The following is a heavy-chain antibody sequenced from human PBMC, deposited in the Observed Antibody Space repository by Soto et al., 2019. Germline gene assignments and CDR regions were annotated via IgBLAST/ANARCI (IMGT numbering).Heavy chain of an antibody. CDR1: GGSISSGDYY. CDR3: ARATGYSYGFGY. D-gene: IGHD5-18*01. V-gene: IGHV4-30-4*01. J-gene: IGHJ4*02. CDR2: IYYSGST. Sequence: LSLTCTVSGGSISSGDYYWSWIRQPPGKGLEWIGYIYYSGSTYYNPSLKSRVTISVDTSKNQFSLKLSSVTAADTAVYYCARATGYSYGFGYWGQGTLVTVSS.